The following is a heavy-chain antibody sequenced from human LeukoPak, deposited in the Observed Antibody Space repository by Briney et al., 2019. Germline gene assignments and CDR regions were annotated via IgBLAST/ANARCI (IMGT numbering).Heavy chain of an antibody. Sequence: GGSLRLSCTAPGFTFGDYAMSWVRQAPGKGLEWVGFIRSKAYGGTTEYAASVKGRFTISRDDSKSIAYLQMNSLKTEDTAVYYCTREEYYYGSGSSNYYYGMDVWGQRTTVTVSS. CDR3: TREEYYYGSGSSNYYYGMDV. V-gene: IGHV3-49*04. CDR1: GFTFGDYA. J-gene: IGHJ6*02. D-gene: IGHD3-10*01. CDR2: IRSKAYGGTT.